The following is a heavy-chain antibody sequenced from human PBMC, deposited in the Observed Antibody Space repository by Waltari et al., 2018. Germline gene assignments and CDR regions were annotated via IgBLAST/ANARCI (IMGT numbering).Heavy chain of an antibody. D-gene: IGHD6-19*01. CDR3: ARGLLYSSGLEGGFDY. J-gene: IGHJ4*02. V-gene: IGHV1-8*01. Sequence: QVQLVQSGAEVKKPGASVKVSCKASGYTFTSYDINWVRQATGQGLEWMGWMNPNSGNTGYAQKFQGRVTMTRNTSISTAYMELSSLRSEDTAVYYCARGLLYSSGLEGGFDYWGQGTLVTVSS. CDR2: MNPNSGNT. CDR1: GYTFTSYD.